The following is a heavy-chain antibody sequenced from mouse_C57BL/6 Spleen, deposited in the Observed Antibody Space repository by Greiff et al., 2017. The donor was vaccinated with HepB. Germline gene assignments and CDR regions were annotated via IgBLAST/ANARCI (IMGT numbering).Heavy chain of an antibody. V-gene: IGHV1-80*01. CDR1: GYAFSSYW. CDR3: ARSGDGYFEFAY. J-gene: IGHJ3*01. Sequence: QVQLKQSGAELVKPGASVKISCKASGYAFSSYWMNWVKQRPGKGLEWIGQIYPGDGDTNYNGKFKGKATLTADKSSSTAYMQLSSLTSEDSAVYFCARSGDGYFEFAYWGQGTLVTVSA. D-gene: IGHD2-3*01. CDR2: IYPGDGDT.